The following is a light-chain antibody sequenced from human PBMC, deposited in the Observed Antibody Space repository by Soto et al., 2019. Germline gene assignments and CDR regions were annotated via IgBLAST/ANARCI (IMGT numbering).Light chain of an antibody. J-gene: IGKJ5*01. CDR2: DAS. V-gene: IGKV3D-15*01. Sequence: IVLTHAPSTLSLSPGERATLSFMSSQSVSTYLAWYQHKPGRAPRLLIYDASNRATGIPARFSGSGSGTEFTLTISSLQSEDFAVYYCQQYNKWPPITFGQGTRLEIK. CDR3: QQYNKWPPIT. CDR1: QSVSTY.